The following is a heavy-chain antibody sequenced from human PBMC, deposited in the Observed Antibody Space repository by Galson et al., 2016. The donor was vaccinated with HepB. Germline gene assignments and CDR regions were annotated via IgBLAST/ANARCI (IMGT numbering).Heavy chain of an antibody. CDR1: GFVFSDYT. CDR2: IRGGGETT. J-gene: IGHJ4*02. V-gene: IGHV3-23*01. CDR3: AKGRIKIDQDFDD. Sequence: SLRLSCAASGFVFSDYTMNWVRQTPGKGLEWVSAIRGGGETTWYSDSVKDRFTISRDDSKNTLYLQMNSLRVEDTAIYYCAKGRIKIDQDFDDWGQGSLVTVSS. D-gene: IGHD2-15*01.